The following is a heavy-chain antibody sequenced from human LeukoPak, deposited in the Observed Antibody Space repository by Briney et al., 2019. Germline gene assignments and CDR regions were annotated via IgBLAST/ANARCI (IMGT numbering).Heavy chain of an antibody. J-gene: IGHJ4*02. Sequence: ASVKVSCKAPGYTFTAYYMYWVRQAPGQGLEWMGWINPNSGGTKYAQKFQDRVTLTRDTSITTAYMELSRVRSDDTAVYYCTRLLYSSGWYPSGYWGQGTLVSVSS. CDR1: GYTFTAYY. D-gene: IGHD6-19*01. CDR2: INPNSGGT. V-gene: IGHV1-2*02. CDR3: TRLLYSSGWYPSGY.